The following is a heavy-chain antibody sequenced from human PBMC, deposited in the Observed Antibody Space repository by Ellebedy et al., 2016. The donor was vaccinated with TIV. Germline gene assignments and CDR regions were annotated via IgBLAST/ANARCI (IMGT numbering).Heavy chain of an antibody. CDR3: ARVVAGLDL. V-gene: IGHV1-2*02. D-gene: IGHD2-15*01. Sequence: ASVKVSXXASGYTFAGNHMHWVRRAPGQGLEWMGWINSSGGTNYAQKFQGRVTMTRDTSISTAYMELSRLGSDDTAVYYCARVVAGLDLWGQGTLVTVSS. CDR1: GYTFAGNH. J-gene: IGHJ5*02. CDR2: INSSGGT.